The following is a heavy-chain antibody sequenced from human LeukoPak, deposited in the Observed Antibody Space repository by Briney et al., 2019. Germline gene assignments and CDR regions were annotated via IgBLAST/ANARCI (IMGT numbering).Heavy chain of an antibody. V-gene: IGHV1-46*01. CDR3: ARDYYYDASGYFDN. CDR2: INPNAGTT. D-gene: IGHD3-22*01. Sequence: ASVTVSCKASGYTFTSYYMHWVRQALGQGPEWLGIINPNAGTTSYAQKFQGRVTMTRDTSTGTVYMELNSLRSEDTAMYYCARDYYYDASGYFDNWGQGTLVTVSA. CDR1: GYTFTSYY. J-gene: IGHJ4*02.